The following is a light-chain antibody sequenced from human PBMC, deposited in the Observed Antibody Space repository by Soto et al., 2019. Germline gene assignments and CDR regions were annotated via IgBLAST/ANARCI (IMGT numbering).Light chain of an antibody. Sequence: QSALTQPPSASGSPGQSVTISCTGTSSDVGGYNYVSWYQQHPGKAPKLMIYDVSKRPSGVPDRFSGSKSGNTASLTVSGLQAEDEADYYCTTYAGSNFVFGPGTTVTVL. CDR3: TTYAGSNFV. V-gene: IGLV2-8*01. J-gene: IGLJ1*01. CDR1: SSDVGGYNY. CDR2: DVS.